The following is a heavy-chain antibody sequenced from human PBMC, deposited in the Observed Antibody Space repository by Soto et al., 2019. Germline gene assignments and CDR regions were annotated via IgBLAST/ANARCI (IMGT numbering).Heavy chain of an antibody. CDR3: ARASGIAVAGPFDY. D-gene: IGHD6-19*01. CDR1: GGSISSSNW. J-gene: IGHJ4*02. V-gene: IGHV4-4*02. Sequence: PSETLSLTCAVSGGSISSSNWWSWVRQPPGKGLEWIGEIYHSGSTNYNPSLKSRVTISVDKSKNQFSLKLSSVTAADTTVYYCARASGIAVAGPFDYWGQGTLVTVS. CDR2: IYHSGST.